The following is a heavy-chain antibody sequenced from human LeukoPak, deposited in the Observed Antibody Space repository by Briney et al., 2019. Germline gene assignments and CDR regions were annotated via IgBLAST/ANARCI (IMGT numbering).Heavy chain of an antibody. CDR1: GFTFSTYG. J-gene: IGHJ4*02. D-gene: IGHD3-10*01. CDR2: ISNDGSNK. Sequence: GGSLRLSCAASGFTFSTYGMHWVRQAPGKGLEWVAVISNDGSNKYYADSVKGRFTISRDNSKDTLYLQMNSLRAEDTAVYYCAKERILIWFGRSLAHFDYWGQGTLVTVSS. CDR3: AKERILIWFGRSLAHFDY. V-gene: IGHV3-30*18.